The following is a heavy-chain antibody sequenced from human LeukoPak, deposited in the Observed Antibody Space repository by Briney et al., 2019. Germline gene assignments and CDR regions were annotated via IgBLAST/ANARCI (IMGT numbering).Heavy chain of an antibody. CDR2: IKGDGSKI. V-gene: IGHV3-7*01. Sequence: GGSLRLSCGASGFTFSEYWMTWVRQAPGRGPEWVANIKGDGSKIYYVDSVKGRFTISRDNDKNSLYLQMNNLRVDDTAVYHCARDGSCFDFWGQGALVTVSS. CDR3: ARDGSCFDF. D-gene: IGHD2-15*01. CDR1: GFTFSEYW. J-gene: IGHJ4*02.